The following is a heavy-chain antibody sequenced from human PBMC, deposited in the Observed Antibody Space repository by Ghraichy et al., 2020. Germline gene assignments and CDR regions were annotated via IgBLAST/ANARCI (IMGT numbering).Heavy chain of an antibody. V-gene: IGHV3-64D*06. CDR3: VYRGRGAAASYGMDV. J-gene: IGHJ6*02. D-gene: IGHD6-13*01. CDR1: GLTFKNYV. CDR2: ISSNGHNT. Sequence: GGSLRLSCSASGLTFKNYVMHWVRQASGKGLDYVSAISSNGHNTYYADSVKGRFTISRDNSKNTLYLQMSSLRVEDTAVYYCVYRGRGAAASYGMDVWGQGTTVTVSS.